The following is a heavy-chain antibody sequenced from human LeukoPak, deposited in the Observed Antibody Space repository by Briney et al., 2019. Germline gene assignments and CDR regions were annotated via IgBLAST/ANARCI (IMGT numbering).Heavy chain of an antibody. V-gene: IGHV3-23*01. D-gene: IGHD3-9*01. CDR3: AKTPPDWDYY. CDR2: ISGRGGST. Sequence: GGSLRLSCAASGFTFSSYTMSCVRQAPGKVLEWVSAISGRGGSTYYADSVKGRFTISRDNSKNTLYLQMNSLRAGDTAVYYCAKTPPDWDYYWGRGTLVTVSS. J-gene: IGHJ4*02. CDR1: GFTFSSYT.